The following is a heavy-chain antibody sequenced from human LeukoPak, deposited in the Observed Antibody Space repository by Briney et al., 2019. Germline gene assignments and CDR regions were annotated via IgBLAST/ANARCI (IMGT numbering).Heavy chain of an antibody. CDR2: ISSSGSTI. Sequence: GGSLRLSCAASGFTFSDYYMSWIRQAPGKGLEWVSYISSSGSTIYYADSVKGRFTISRDNAKNSLYLQMNSLRVEDTAVYYCARGPAMVSDYYYGMDVWGQGTTVTVSS. D-gene: IGHD5-18*01. V-gene: IGHV3-11*01. CDR1: GFTFSDYY. J-gene: IGHJ6*02. CDR3: ARGPAMVSDYYYGMDV.